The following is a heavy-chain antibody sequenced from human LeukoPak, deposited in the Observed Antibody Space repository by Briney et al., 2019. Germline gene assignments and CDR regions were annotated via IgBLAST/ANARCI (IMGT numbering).Heavy chain of an antibody. CDR2: ISGSGGST. Sequence: GGSLRLSCAASGFTFSSYAMSYAMSWVRQAPGKGLEWVSAISGSGGSTYYADSVKGRFTISRDNSKNTLYLQMSSLRAEDTAVYYCAKSFRGSYYSGFDYWGQGTLVTVSS. D-gene: IGHD1-26*01. V-gene: IGHV3-23*01. CDR3: AKSFRGSYYSGFDY. J-gene: IGHJ4*02. CDR1: GFTFSSYAMSYA.